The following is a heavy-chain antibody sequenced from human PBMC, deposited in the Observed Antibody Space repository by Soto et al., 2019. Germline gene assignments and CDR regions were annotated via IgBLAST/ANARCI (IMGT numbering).Heavy chain of an antibody. CDR3: ASGRAYSYDSFDY. CDR1: GGSISSYY. V-gene: IGHV4-59*01. J-gene: IGHJ4*02. CDR2: IYYSGST. Sequence: SETLSLTCTVSGGSISSYYWSWIRQPPGKGLEWIGYIYYSGSTNYNPSLKSRVTISVDTSKNQFSLKLSSVTAADTAVYYCASGRAYSYDSFDYWGQGTLVTVS. D-gene: IGHD5-18*01.